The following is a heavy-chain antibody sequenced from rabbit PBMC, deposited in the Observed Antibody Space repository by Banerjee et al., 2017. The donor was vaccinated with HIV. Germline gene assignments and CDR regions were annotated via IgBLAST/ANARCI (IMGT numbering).Heavy chain of an antibody. CDR2: IYTGNAKN. D-gene: IGHD1-1*01. CDR1: GFSFSSGYD. Sequence: QEQLVESGGGLVKPGASLTLICTASGFSFSSGYDMSWVRQAPGKGLEWIGFIYTGNAKNYYASWAKGRFTISRTSSTTVTLQVTSLTAADTATYFCTRDDGGGHYIDGYFNLWGPGTLVTVS. V-gene: IGHV1S45*01. CDR3: TRDDGGGHYIDGYFNL. J-gene: IGHJ4*01.